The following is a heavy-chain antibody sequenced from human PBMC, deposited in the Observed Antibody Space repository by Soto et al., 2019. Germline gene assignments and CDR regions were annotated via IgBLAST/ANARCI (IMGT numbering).Heavy chain of an antibody. V-gene: IGHV3-33*01. CDR3: ARDRYDILTGTPGGNWFDP. Sequence: GGSLRLSCAASGFTFSSYGMHWVRQAPGKGLEWVAVIWYDGSNKYYADSVEGRFTISRDNSKNTLYLQMNSLRAEDTAVYYCARDRYDILTGTPGGNWFDPWGQGTLVTVSS. D-gene: IGHD3-9*01. CDR1: GFTFSSYG. CDR2: IWYDGSNK. J-gene: IGHJ5*02.